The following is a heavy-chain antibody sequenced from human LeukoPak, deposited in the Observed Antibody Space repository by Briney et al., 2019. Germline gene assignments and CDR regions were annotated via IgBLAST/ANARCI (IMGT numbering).Heavy chain of an antibody. J-gene: IGHJ4*02. V-gene: IGHV3-23*01. D-gene: IGHD2-15*01. CDR3: AKDPPYCSGGSCRNYFDY. CDR1: GFTFSSYA. CDR2: ISGSGGST. Sequence: QPGGSLRLSCAASGFTFSSYAMSWVRQAPGKGLEWVSAISGSGGSTYYADSVKGRFTISRDNSKNTLYLQMNSLRAEDTAVYYCAKDPPYCSGGSCRNYFDYWGQGPLVTVSS.